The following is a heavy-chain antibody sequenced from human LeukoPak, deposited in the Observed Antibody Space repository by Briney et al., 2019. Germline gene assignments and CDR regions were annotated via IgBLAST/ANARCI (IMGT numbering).Heavy chain of an antibody. CDR3: AGAFSSGSYSWFDP. Sequence: PSETLSLTCTVSGGSISSSNYYWGWIRQPPGKGLEWIGSLYYSGSTYYNPSLKSRVTISVDTSKNQFSLKLSSVTAADTAVYYCAGAFSSGSYSWFDPWGQGTLVTVSS. CDR2: LYYSGST. V-gene: IGHV4-39*07. D-gene: IGHD3-10*01. CDR1: GGSISSSNYY. J-gene: IGHJ5*02.